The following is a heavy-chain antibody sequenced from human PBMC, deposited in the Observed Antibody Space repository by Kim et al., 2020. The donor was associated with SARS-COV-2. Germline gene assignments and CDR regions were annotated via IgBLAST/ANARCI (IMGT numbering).Heavy chain of an antibody. Sequence: GGSLRLSCAASGFTFDNYAMAWVRQAPGKGLEWVSTISGSGSTTYYADSVKGRFTISRDNSKNTMYLQMSSLRADDTAIYYCAKGRSGGPYYSYNMDVWGQGTTVTVSS. J-gene: IGHJ6*01. CDR3: AKGRSGGPYYSYNMDV. V-gene: IGHV3-23*01. CDR1: GFTFDNYA. D-gene: IGHD2-8*02. CDR2: ISGSGSTT.